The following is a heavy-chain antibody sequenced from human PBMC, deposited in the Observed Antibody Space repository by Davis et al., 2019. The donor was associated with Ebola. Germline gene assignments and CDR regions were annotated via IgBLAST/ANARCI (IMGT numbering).Heavy chain of an antibody. Sequence: PGGSLRLSCAASGFTFSSYGMHWVRQAPGKGLEWVAVISYDGSNKYYADSVKGRFTISRDNAKNSLYLQMNSLRAEDTAAYYCARDLVGFGESRLDCWGQGTLVTVSS. D-gene: IGHD3-10*01. V-gene: IGHV3-30*03. CDR1: GFTFSSYG. CDR3: ARDLVGFGESRLDC. CDR2: ISYDGSNK. J-gene: IGHJ4*02.